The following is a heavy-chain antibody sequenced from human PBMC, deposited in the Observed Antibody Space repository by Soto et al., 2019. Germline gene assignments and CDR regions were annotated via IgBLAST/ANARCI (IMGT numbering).Heavy chain of an antibody. CDR2: TNTGGTT. D-gene: IGHD1-26*01. J-gene: IGHJ6*02. CDR3: AKGDGFILAV. V-gene: IGHV3-53*02. CDR1: GFTVNSNY. Sequence: EVQVLATGGGLIQPGGSLRLSCAASGFTVNSNYMSWVRQAPGEGLQWVSSTNTGGTTYYADSVKGRFTVSRDNSKNTLSLQMNSLRAADTAVYYCAKGDGFILAVWGQGTTVSVSS.